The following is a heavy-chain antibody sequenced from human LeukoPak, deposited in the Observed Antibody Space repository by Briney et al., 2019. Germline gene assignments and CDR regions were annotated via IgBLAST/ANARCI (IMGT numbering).Heavy chain of an antibody. CDR1: GGSISGSTYY. CDR2: VFYSGTT. D-gene: IGHD3-3*01. CDR3: ARRRDDFWSGYSSHWYFDL. V-gene: IGHV4-39*01. J-gene: IGHJ2*01. Sequence: SETLSLTCTVSGGSISGSTYYWGWIRQPPGKGLEWIGSVFYSGTTYYSPSLKSRVTISVDTSKNQFSLKLSSVTAADTAMYYCARRRDDFWSGYSSHWYFDLWGRGTLVTVSS.